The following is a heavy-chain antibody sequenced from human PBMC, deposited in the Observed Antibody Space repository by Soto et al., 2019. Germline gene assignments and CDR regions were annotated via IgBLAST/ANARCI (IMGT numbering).Heavy chain of an antibody. J-gene: IGHJ3*02. CDR1: GGSISSSSYY. CDR3: AIRSDPFDI. Sequence: QLQLQESGPGLVKPSETLSLTCTVSGGSISSSSYYWGWIRQPPGQGLQWIGSIDYSGSTYYHPSLKSRVTISVDTSKNQYALKLSCGTAAETAGYYCAIRSDPFDIWGQGTMVTVSS. D-gene: IGHD3-3*01. CDR2: IDYSGST. V-gene: IGHV4-39*01.